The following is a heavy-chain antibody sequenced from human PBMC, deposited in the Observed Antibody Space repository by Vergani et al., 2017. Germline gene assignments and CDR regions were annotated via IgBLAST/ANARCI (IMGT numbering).Heavy chain of an antibody. CDR2: ISYDGSNK. J-gene: IGHJ4*02. V-gene: IGHV3-30*04. CDR1: GFTFSSYA. D-gene: IGHD6-13*01. CDR3: ARGGYSSSWPFDY. Sequence: QVQLVESGGGVVQPGRSLRLSCAASGFTFSSYAMHWVRQAPGKGLEWVAVISYDGSNKYYADSVKGRFTISRDNSKNTLYLQMNSLRAEDTAVYYCARGGYSSSWPFDYWGQGTLVTGSS.